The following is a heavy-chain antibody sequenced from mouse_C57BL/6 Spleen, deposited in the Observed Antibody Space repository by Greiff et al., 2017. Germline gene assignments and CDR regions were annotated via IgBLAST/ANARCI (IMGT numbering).Heavy chain of an antibody. Sequence: EVKLVESGGGLVKPGGSLKLSCAASGFTFSDYGMHWVSQAPEKGLEWVAYISSGSSTIYYADTVKGRFTISRDNAKNTLYLQMTSLRSEDTAMYYCARVYYGYYGIFDYWGQGTTLTVSS. D-gene: IGHD2-3*01. CDR3: ARVYYGYYGIFDY. CDR2: ISSGSSTI. J-gene: IGHJ2*01. V-gene: IGHV5-17*01. CDR1: GFTFSDYG.